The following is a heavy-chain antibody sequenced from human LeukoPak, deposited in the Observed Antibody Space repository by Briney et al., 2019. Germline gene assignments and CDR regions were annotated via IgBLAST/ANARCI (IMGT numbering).Heavy chain of an antibody. CDR2: VNPNSGGT. Sequence: ASVKLSCKASGYTFTGYYMHWVRQAPGPGLEWMGWVNPNSGGTNYAQKFQGRVTMTRDTSISTAYMELSRLRSDDTAVYYCARGDTAMVGYYYYYYYMDVWGKGTTVTVSS. V-gene: IGHV1-2*02. CDR1: GYTFTGYY. D-gene: IGHD5-18*01. J-gene: IGHJ6*03. CDR3: ARGDTAMVGYYYYYYYMDV.